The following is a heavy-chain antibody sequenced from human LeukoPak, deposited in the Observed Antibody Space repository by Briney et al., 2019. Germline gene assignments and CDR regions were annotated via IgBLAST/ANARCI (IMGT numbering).Heavy chain of an antibody. J-gene: IGHJ4*02. V-gene: IGHV3-30*04. D-gene: IGHD4-17*01. CDR2: ISYDGSNK. Sequence: QAGGSLRLSCAASGFTFSSYAMHWVRQAPGKGLEWVAVISYDGSNKYYADSVKGRFTISRDNSKNTLYLQMNSLRAEDTAVDYRAREQKTTVTKIPDYWGQGTLVTGSP. CDR1: GFTFSSYA. CDR3: AREQKTTVTKIPDY.